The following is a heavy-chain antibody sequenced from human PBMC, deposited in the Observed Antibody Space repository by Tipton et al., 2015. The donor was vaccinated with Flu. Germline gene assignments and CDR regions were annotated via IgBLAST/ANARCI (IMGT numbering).Heavy chain of an antibody. Sequence: TLSLTCTVSNDSISTSYWSWIRQSPGKGLEWIGYLYYSGSTIYNPSLKSRVTISVDTSKNQFSLKLSSVTAADTAVYYCARSRMLRGGIDYWGQGTLVTVSS. V-gene: IGHV4-59*07. CDR3: ARSRMLRGGIDY. J-gene: IGHJ4*02. CDR2: LYYSGST. D-gene: IGHD3-10*01. CDR1: NDSISTSY.